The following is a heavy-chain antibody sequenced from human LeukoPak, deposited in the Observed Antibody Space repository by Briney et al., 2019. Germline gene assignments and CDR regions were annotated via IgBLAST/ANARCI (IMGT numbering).Heavy chain of an antibody. Sequence: SETLSLTCTVSGGPIYSYYWSWIRQTAGKGLDWIGRLYPGVSPNYNPSLKSRVTMSVDTSKKQFALKLNTVTAADTAVYYCARLRFYDSTGYSPGHYMDVWGKGTTVTVSS. J-gene: IGHJ6*03. V-gene: IGHV4-4*07. CDR1: GGPIYSYY. CDR2: LYPGVSP. D-gene: IGHD3-22*01. CDR3: ARLRFYDSTGYSPGHYMDV.